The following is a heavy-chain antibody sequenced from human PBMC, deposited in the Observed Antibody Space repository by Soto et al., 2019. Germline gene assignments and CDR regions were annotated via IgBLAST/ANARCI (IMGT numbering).Heavy chain of an antibody. J-gene: IGHJ4*02. Sequence: QVQLQESGPGLVKPSETLSLTCTVSGGSISSYYWSWIRQPPGKGLEWIGYIYYSGSTNYNPSLKRRVTISVDTSKNQFSLKLSSVTAADTAVYYCARGVVGAPPFDYWGQGTLVTVSS. D-gene: IGHD1-26*01. CDR1: GGSISSYY. CDR2: IYYSGST. CDR3: ARGVVGAPPFDY. V-gene: IGHV4-59*01.